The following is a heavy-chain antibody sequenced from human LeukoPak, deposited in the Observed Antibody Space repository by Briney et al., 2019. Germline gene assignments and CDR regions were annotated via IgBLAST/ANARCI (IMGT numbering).Heavy chain of an antibody. J-gene: IGHJ6*02. Sequence: GGSLRLSCAASGFTFSSYNMNWVRQAPGKGLEWVSYISSGSSTTYYADSVKGRFTVSRDNAKNSLYLQMNSLRAEDTAVYYCASRSCSSTSCYYYGMDVWGQGTTVTVS. D-gene: IGHD2-2*01. CDR3: ASRSCSSTSCYYYGMDV. CDR1: GFTFSSYN. CDR2: ISSGSSTT. V-gene: IGHV3-48*01.